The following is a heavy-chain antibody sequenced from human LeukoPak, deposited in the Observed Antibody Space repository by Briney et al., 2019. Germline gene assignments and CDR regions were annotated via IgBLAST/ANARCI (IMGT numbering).Heavy chain of an antibody. CDR1: GYTFTSYY. CDR2: INPSGGST. V-gene: IGHV1-46*01. Sequence: GASVKVSCKASGYTFTSYYMHWVRQAPGQGLEWMGIINPSGGSTSYAQKFQGRVTMTRDMSTSTVYMELSSLRAEDTATYYCAKLSRGEPNDYWGQGTLVTVSS. D-gene: IGHD4-17*01. CDR3: AKLSRGEPNDY. J-gene: IGHJ4*02.